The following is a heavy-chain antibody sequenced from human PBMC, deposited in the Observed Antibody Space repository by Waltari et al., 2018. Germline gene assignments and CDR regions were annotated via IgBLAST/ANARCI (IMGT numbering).Heavy chain of an antibody. CDR1: GYSISSGYY. J-gene: IGHJ4*02. CDR2: IYHSGSP. V-gene: IGHV4-38-2*01. CDR3: GGKPIIGGNNYTLDS. Sequence: QVQLQESGPGLVEPSETLSLTCAVSGYSISSGYYWGWIRQPPGTGLEWIGNIYHSGSPSYHPSLKSRVTISVDTSKNQFSRKLNSGTAAETAVNYWGGKPIIGGNNYTLDSGGQGTRVTAS. D-gene: IGHD1-26*01.